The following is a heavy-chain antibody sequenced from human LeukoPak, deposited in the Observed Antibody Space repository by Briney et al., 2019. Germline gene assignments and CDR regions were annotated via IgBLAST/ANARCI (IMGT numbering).Heavy chain of an antibody. CDR3: ARDSTYYYDSSGYGDFYY. CDR1: GGSFSGYY. D-gene: IGHD3-22*01. Sequence: PSETLSLTCAVYGGSFSGYYWSWIRQPPGKGLEWIGEINHSGSTNYNPSLKSRVTISVDTSKNQFSLKLSTVTAADTAVYYCARDSTYYYDSSGYGDFYYRGQGTLVTVSS. J-gene: IGHJ4*02. V-gene: IGHV4-34*01. CDR2: INHSGST.